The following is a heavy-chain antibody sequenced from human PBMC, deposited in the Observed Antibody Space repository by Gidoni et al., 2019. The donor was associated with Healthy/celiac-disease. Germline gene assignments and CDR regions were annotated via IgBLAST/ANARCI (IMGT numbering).Heavy chain of an antibody. Sequence: ELQLVDSLGGLVQPVASLRLPCAASGFTVSSNYMSWVRQAPGKGLEWVSVIYSGGSTYYEDSVKGRFTISRDNSKNTLYLQMNSLRAEDTAVYYCARSSTINWNDAWGQGTLVTVSS. D-gene: IGHD5-12*01. CDR3: ARSSTINWNDA. CDR1: GFTVSSNY. V-gene: IGHV3-66*01. J-gene: IGHJ5*02. CDR2: IYSGGST.